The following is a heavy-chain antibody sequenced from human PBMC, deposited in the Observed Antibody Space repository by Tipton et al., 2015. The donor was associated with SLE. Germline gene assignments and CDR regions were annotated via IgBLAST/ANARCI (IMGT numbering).Heavy chain of an antibody. D-gene: IGHD3-9*01. CDR3: ARGFTIGGAFDI. CDR2: IHYSGST. Sequence: TLSLTCTVSGGSISSHYWSWIRQPPGKGLEWIGYIHYSGSTNYNPSLKSRVTISVDTSKNQFSLKLSSVTAADTAVYYCARGFTIGGAFDIWGQGTMVTVSS. J-gene: IGHJ3*02. V-gene: IGHV4-59*11. CDR1: GGSISSHY.